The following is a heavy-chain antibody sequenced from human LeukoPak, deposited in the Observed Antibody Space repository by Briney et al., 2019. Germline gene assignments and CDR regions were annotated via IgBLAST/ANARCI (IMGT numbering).Heavy chain of an antibody. Sequence: SETLSLTCAVYGGSFSGYYWSWIRQPPGKGLEWIGEINHSGSTTYNPSLKSRVTISVDTPKNQFSLKLSSVTAADTAVYYCARERWGYYDFWSGYLQTGVFDYWGQGTLVTVSS. V-gene: IGHV4-34*01. CDR1: GGSFSGYY. CDR3: ARERWGYYDFWSGYLQTGVFDY. J-gene: IGHJ4*02. CDR2: INHSGST. D-gene: IGHD3-3*01.